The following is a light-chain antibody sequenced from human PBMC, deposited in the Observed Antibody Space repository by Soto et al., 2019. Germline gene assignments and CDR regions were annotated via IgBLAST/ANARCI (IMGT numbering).Light chain of an antibody. J-gene: IGLJ1*01. CDR2: DVS. Sequence: QSALTQPRSVSGSLGQSVTISCTGTSSDVGGYNYVSWYQQHPGKAPKLMIYDVSKRPSGVPDRFSGSKSGNTASLTISGLQAEDEADYYCCSYAGNYYVFGTGTKLTVL. CDR1: SSDVGGYNY. V-gene: IGLV2-11*01. CDR3: CSYAGNYYV.